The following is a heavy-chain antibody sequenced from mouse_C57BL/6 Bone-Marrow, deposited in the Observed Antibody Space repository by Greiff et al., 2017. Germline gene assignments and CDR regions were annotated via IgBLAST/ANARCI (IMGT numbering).Heavy chain of an antibody. CDR3: TRIYDGYFYAMDY. V-gene: IGHV1-15*01. CDR2: IDPETGGT. CDR1: GYTFTDYE. Sequence: QVHVKQSGAELVRPGASVTLSCKASGYTFTDYEMHWVKQTPVHGLEWIGAIDPETGGTAYNQKFKGKAILTADKSSSTAYMELRSLTSEDSAVYYCTRIYDGYFYAMDYWGQGTSVTVSS. J-gene: IGHJ4*01. D-gene: IGHD2-3*01.